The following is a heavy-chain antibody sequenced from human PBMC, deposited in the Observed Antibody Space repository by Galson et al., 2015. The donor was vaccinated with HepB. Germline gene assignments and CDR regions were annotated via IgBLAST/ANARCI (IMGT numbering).Heavy chain of an antibody. CDR3: ARDLKGITIFGVVISRYYYYYGMDV. D-gene: IGHD3-3*01. Sequence: SVKVSCKASGYTFTGYYMHWVRQAPGQGLEWMGRINPNSGGTNYAQKFQGRVTMTRDTSISTAYMELSRLRSDDTAVYYCARDLKGITIFGVVISRYYYYYGMDVWGQGTTVTVSS. V-gene: IGHV1-2*06. J-gene: IGHJ6*02. CDR2: INPNSGGT. CDR1: GYTFTGYY.